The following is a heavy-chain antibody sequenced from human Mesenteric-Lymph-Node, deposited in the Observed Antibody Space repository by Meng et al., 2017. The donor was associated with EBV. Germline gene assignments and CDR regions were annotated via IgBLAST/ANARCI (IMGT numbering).Heavy chain of an antibody. CDR1: SCTFMSYS. Sequence: EVHLVESGGGLVKPGGSGRLSCVASSCTFMSYSMSWVRQAPGKGLEWVSSISSSSRSIYYSDSVKGRFTISRDNTENSLYLQMNSLRAEDTAVYYCARDLVTGTLDYWGQGTLGTVSS. V-gene: IGHV3-21*01. D-gene: IGHD1-20*01. CDR3: ARDLVTGTLDY. CDR2: ISSSSRSI. J-gene: IGHJ4*02.